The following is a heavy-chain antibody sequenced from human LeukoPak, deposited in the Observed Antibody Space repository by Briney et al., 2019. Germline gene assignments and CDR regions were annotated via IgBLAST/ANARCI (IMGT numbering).Heavy chain of an antibody. Sequence: PGGSLRLSCAASEFTFSNYEMSWVRQAPGKGLEWVSYISSSGSTIYYADSVKGRFTISRDNAKNSLYLQMNTLRAEDTAVYYCARGVVTTMRGFDFWGQGTLVTVSS. CDR2: ISSSGSTI. D-gene: IGHD4-17*01. J-gene: IGHJ4*02. CDR3: ARGVVTTMRGFDF. V-gene: IGHV3-48*03. CDR1: EFTFSNYE.